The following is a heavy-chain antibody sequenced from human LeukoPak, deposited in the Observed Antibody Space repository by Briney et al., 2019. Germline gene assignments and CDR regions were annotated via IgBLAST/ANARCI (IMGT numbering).Heavy chain of an antibody. J-gene: IGHJ5*02. CDR2: IKRKTDGGTT. Sequence: SGGSLRLSCAASGFTFSNVWMSWVRQAPGKGLEWVGRIKRKTDGGTTDYAAPVKGRFTISRDDSKNTMYLQMNSLKTEDTAVYYCAREYSSGWYGWFDPWGQGTLVTVSS. CDR3: AREYSSGWYGWFDP. D-gene: IGHD6-19*01. CDR1: GFTFSNVW. V-gene: IGHV3-15*01.